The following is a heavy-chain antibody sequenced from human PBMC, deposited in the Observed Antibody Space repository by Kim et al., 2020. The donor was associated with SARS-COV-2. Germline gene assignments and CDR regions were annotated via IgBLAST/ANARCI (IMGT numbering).Heavy chain of an antibody. CDR2: ISSSSSYT. D-gene: IGHD6-13*01. CDR3: ARDSGYSSSWHYPSHNWFDP. J-gene: IGHJ5*02. Sequence: GGSLRLSCAASGFTFSDYYMSCIRQAPGKGLEWVSYISSSSSYTNYADSVKGRFTISRDNAKNSLYLQMNSLRAEDTAVYYCARDSGYSSSWHYPSHNWFDPWGQGTLVTVSS. V-gene: IGHV3-11*06. CDR1: GFTFSDYY.